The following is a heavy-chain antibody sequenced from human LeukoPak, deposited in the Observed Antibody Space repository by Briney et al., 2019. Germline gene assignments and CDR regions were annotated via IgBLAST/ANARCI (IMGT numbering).Heavy chain of an antibody. D-gene: IGHD3-10*01. CDR2: IYYSGST. Sequence: PSQTLSLTCTVSGGSISSGDYYWSWIRQPPGKGLEWIGYIYYSGSTYYNPSLKSRVTISVDTSKNQFSLKLSSVTAADTAVYYCARDSRITMVRGVPYYYYYYGMDVWGQGTTVTVPS. J-gene: IGHJ6*02. CDR1: GGSISSGDYY. V-gene: IGHV4-30-4*01. CDR3: ARDSRITMVRGVPYYYYYYGMDV.